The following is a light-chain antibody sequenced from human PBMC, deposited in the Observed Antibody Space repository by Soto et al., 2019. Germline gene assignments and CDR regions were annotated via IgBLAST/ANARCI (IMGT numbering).Light chain of an antibody. CDR2: DAS. CDR1: HDISNY. J-gene: IGKJ4*01. Sequence: DIQMTQSPSSLSASVGYRVTITCQATHDISNYLNWYQQKPGKAPKLLIYDASNLQTGVPSRFSGSGSGTHFTFTISSLQPEDIATYYCQFYDSLPLLTFGGGTKVDIK. CDR3: QFYDSLPLLT. V-gene: IGKV1-33*01.